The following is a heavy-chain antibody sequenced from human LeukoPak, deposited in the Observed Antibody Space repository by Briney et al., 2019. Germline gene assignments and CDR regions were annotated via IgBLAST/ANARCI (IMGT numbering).Heavy chain of an antibody. CDR2: IRYDGSNK. CDR3: AKYRYYCSSTSCYKEFDY. V-gene: IGHV3-30*02. Sequence: QPGGSLRLSCAASGFTFSSYWMHWVRQAPGKGLEWVAFIRYDGSNKYYADSVKGRFTISRDNSKNTLYLQMNSLRAEDTAVYYCAKYRYYCSSTSCYKEFDYWGQGTLVTVSS. J-gene: IGHJ4*02. D-gene: IGHD2-2*01. CDR1: GFTFSSYW.